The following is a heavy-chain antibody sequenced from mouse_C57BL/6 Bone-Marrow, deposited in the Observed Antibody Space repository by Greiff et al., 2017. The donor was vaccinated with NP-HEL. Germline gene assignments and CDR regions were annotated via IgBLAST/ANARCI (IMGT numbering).Heavy chain of an antibody. D-gene: IGHD2-1*01. CDR3: AKRIYYGNYDYAMGY. CDR2: IWGGGST. V-gene: IGHV2-9*01. Sequence: VKLMESGPGLVAPSQSLSITCTVSGFSLTSYGVDWVRQPPGKGLEWLGVIWGGGSTNYNSALMSRLSIRKDNSKSQVFLKMNSLQTDDTAMYYCAKRIYYGNYDYAMGYWGQGTSVTVSS. CDR1: GFSLTSYG. J-gene: IGHJ4*01.